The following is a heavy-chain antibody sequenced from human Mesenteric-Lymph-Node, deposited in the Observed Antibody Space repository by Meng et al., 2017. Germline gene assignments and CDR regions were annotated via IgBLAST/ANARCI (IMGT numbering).Heavy chain of an antibody. J-gene: IGHJ4*02. CDR2: IFHSGST. Sequence: QVRLKDSGPGLVKPSQPLSLTCAVSGGSIISSVWWSWVRQSPGKGLEWIGEIFHSGSTQYNPSLKSRATISVDKSKNQFTLKLTSLTAADTATYYCARFDISTSGRGDYWGQGILVTVSS. CDR1: GGSIISSVW. D-gene: IGHD1-26*01. V-gene: IGHV4-4*02. CDR3: ARFDISTSGRGDY.